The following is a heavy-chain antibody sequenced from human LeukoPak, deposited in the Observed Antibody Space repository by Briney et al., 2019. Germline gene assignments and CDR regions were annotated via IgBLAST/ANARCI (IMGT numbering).Heavy chain of an antibody. V-gene: IGHV3-30*04. CDR1: GFTFSSYA. Sequence: LPGGSLRLSCAASGFTFSSYAMHWVRQAPGKGLEWVAVISYDGSIEYYADSVKGRFTISRDNAKNSLYLQMNSLRAEDTAVYYCARAVSSSIGAFDYWGQGTLVTVSS. J-gene: IGHJ4*02. CDR2: ISYDGSIE. CDR3: ARAVSSSIGAFDY. D-gene: IGHD6-13*01.